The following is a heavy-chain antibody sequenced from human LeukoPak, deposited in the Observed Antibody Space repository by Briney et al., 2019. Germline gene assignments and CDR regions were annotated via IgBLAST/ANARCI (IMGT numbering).Heavy chain of an antibody. CDR1: GFTFNSYS. V-gene: IGHV3-21*01. CDR3: ARDRSGWSKFDY. Sequence: PGGSLRLSCAASGFTFNSYSMNRVRQAPGKGLEWVSSISSSSSYIYYADSVKGRFTISRDNAKNSLYLQMNSLRAEDTAVYYCARDRSGWSKFDYWGQGTLVTVSS. D-gene: IGHD6-19*01. CDR2: ISSSSSYI. J-gene: IGHJ4*02.